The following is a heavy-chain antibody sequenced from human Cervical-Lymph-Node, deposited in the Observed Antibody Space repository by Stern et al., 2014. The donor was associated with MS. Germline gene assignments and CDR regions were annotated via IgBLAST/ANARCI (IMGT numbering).Heavy chain of an antibody. D-gene: IGHD3-22*01. CDR3: ATNYYDNTGYHD. CDR2: ISPYSGDT. Sequence: QVQLVQSGAEVKRPGASVKVSCEASGYSFTGYYMHWVRQAPGQGLEWMGRISPYSGDTNYAQNFQGRVTMTRDTSISTAYMELSGLRSDDTAVYYCATNYYDNTGYHDWGQGTLVAVSS. V-gene: IGHV1-2*06. CDR1: GYSFTGYY. J-gene: IGHJ4*02.